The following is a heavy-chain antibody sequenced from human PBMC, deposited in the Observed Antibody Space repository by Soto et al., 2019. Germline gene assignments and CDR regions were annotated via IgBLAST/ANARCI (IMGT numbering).Heavy chain of an antibody. CDR1: GGSISSYY. V-gene: IGHV4-59*01. CDR3: ACAECNS. Sequence: ETLSLTCTVSGGSISSYYWNWIRQPPGKGLEWIGYIYYSGSTKYNPSLKSRETISVDTSKNQFSLKVRSVTAADTAVYHCACAECNSWGQVTLVTVSS. J-gene: IGHJ4*02. CDR2: IYYSGST.